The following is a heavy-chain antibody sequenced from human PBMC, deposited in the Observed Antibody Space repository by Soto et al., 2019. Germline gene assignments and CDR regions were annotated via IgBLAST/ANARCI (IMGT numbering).Heavy chain of an antibody. CDR3: ARAAGDYYDSSGYLRGWFDP. CDR1: GFTFSSYG. J-gene: IGHJ5*02. D-gene: IGHD3-22*01. Sequence: QVQLVESGGGVVQPGRSLRLSCAASGFTFSSYGMHWVRQAPGKGLEWVAVIWYDGSNKYYADSVKGRFTISRDNSKNTLYLQMNSLRAEDTAVYYCARAAGDYYDSSGYLRGWFDPWGQGTLVTVSS. CDR2: IWYDGSNK. V-gene: IGHV3-33*01.